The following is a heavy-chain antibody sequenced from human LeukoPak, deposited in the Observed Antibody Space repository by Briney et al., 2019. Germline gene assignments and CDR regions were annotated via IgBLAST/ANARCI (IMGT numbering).Heavy chain of an antibody. V-gene: IGHV4-4*07. D-gene: IGHD6-6*01. J-gene: IGHJ6*03. CDR1: GGSISSYY. CDR2: IYTSGST. CDR3: ARQSIAARGYYYYMDV. Sequence: SETLSLTCTVSGGSISSYYWSWIRQPAGKGLEWIGRIYTSGSTNYNPSLKSQVTISVDTSKNHFSLRLSSVTAADTAVYYCARQSIAARGYYYYMDVWGKGTTVTVSS.